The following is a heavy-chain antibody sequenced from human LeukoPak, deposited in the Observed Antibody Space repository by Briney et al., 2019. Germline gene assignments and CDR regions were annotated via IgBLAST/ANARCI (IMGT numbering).Heavy chain of an antibody. CDR2: ISGSGGTT. V-gene: IGHV3-23*01. CDR1: GFTFSNYA. Sequence: PGGSLRLSCAASGFTFSNYAMTWVRQAPRKGLEWVSAISGSGGTTYYADSVKGRFTISRDNSKNTLYLQMNSVGAEDTDVYYCAKFSVASWVWGSYSNNWGQGTLVTVSS. D-gene: IGHD3-16*01. CDR3: AKFSVASWVWGSYSNN. J-gene: IGHJ4*02.